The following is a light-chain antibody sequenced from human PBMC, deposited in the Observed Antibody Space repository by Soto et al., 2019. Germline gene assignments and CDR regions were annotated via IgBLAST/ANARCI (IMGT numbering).Light chain of an antibody. V-gene: IGKV1-39*01. CDR3: QQSYSTPGT. CDR2: AAS. CDR1: QSISSY. Sequence: DIQMTQSPSSLSASVGDRVTITCRASQSISSYLNWYQQKPGKAPKLLIYAASSVQSGVPSRFSGSGSGTDFTLTISSLQPEDFATYYWQQSYSTPGTFGQGTKVEIK. J-gene: IGKJ1*01.